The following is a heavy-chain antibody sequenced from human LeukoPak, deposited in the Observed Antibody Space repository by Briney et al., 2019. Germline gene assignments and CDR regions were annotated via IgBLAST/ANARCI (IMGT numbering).Heavy chain of an antibody. CDR2: IYYSGST. J-gene: IGHJ3*02. CDR3: ARVYSYGSENAFDI. CDR1: GGSISSYY. Sequence: SETLSLTCTVSGGSISSYYWSWIRQPPGKGLEWIGYIYYSGSTNYNPSLKSRVTISVDTSKNQFSLKLSSVTAADTAVYYCARVYSYGSENAFDIWGQGTVVAVSS. D-gene: IGHD5-18*01. V-gene: IGHV4-59*01.